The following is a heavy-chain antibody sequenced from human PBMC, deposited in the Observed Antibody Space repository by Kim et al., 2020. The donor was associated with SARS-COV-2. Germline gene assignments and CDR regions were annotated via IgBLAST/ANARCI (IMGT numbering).Heavy chain of an antibody. J-gene: IGHJ4*02. CDR1: GFTFSSYA. CDR3: AKRGRGHNGDD. D-gene: IGHD5-12*01. Sequence: GGSLRLSCAASGFTFSSYAMSWVRQAPGKGLEWVSAINAAGSDTYYADSVKGRFTISRDNSRSTLYLQMNSLRVEDTALYYCAKRGRGHNGDDWGQGTLVTVSS. V-gene: IGHV3-23*01. CDR2: INAAGSDT.